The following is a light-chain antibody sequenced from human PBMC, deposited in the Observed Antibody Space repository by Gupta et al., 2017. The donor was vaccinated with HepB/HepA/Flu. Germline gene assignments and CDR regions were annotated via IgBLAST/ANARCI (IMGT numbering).Light chain of an antibody. J-gene: IGLJ3*02. V-gene: IGLV2-14*01. CDR3: SSFTSSSTVV. Sequence: CTGTSSDIGSDKYVSWYQQHPGKAPKLMIFEVSNRPSGLSNRFSGSKSGNTASLTISGLQAEDEADDDCSSFTSSSTVVFGGGTKLTVL. CDR2: EVS. CDR1: SSDIGSDKY.